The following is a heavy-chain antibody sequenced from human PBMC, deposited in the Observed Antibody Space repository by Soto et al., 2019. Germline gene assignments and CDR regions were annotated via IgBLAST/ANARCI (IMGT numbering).Heavy chain of an antibody. J-gene: IGHJ5*02. CDR1: GCTFPGYY. CDR2: INPNSGGT. Sequence: ASVRVSCRAAGCTFPGYYIHWLRQAPGQGLEWMGWINPNSGGTNYAQKFQGWVTMTRDTSISTAYMELSRLRSDDTAVYYCARAVPQNRIAARRNWFDPWGQGTLVTVSS. CDR3: ARAVPQNRIAARRNWFDP. D-gene: IGHD6-6*01. V-gene: IGHV1-2*04.